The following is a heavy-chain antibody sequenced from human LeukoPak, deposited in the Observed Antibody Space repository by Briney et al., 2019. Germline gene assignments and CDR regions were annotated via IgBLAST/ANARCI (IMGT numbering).Heavy chain of an antibody. CDR2: IWYDGSNK. D-gene: IGHD2-2*01. CDR3: ARDGAVPAAPGYYYYMDV. Sequence: GGSLRLSCAASGFTFSSYGMHWVRQAPGKGLEGVAVIWYDGSNKYYADSVKGRFTISRDNSKNTLYLQMNSLRAEDTAVYYCARDGAVPAAPGYYYYMDVWGKGTTVTVSS. J-gene: IGHJ6*03. V-gene: IGHV3-33*01. CDR1: GFTFSSYG.